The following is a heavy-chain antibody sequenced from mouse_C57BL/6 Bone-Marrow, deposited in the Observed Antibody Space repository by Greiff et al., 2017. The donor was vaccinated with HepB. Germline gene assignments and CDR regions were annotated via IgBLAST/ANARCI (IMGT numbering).Heavy chain of an antibody. D-gene: IGHD2-2*01. Sequence: VQLVESGPELVKPGASVKISCKASGYTFTDYYINWVKQRPGQGLEWIGWIFPGSGNTYYNEKFKGKATLTVDKSSSTAYMLLSSLTSEDSAVYFCAGGLLWLRRRYFDYWGQGTTLTVSS. V-gene: IGHV1-75*01. CDR1: GYTFTDYY. J-gene: IGHJ2*01. CDR3: AGGLLWLRRRYFDY. CDR2: IFPGSGNT.